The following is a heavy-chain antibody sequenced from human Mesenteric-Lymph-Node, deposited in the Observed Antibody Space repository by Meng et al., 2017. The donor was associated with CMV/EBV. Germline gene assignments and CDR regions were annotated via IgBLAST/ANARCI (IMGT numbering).Heavy chain of an antibody. Sequence: SLKISCAASGFTFDDYAMYWVRQAPGKGLEWVSGITWSSGNIAYADSVRGRFTISRDNAKNTLYLQMNSLRAEDTAVYYCTRIYSNMDYYYYYGMDVWGQGTTVTVSS. CDR3: TRIYSNMDYYYYYGMDV. J-gene: IGHJ6*02. CDR2: ITWSSGNI. CDR1: GFTFDDYA. V-gene: IGHV3-9*01. D-gene: IGHD4-11*01.